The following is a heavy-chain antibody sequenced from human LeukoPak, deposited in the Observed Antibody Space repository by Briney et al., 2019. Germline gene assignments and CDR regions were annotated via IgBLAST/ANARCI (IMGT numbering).Heavy chain of an antibody. V-gene: IGHV4-4*07. CDR1: GGSISSYY. J-gene: IGHJ4*02. D-gene: IGHD6-6*01. Sequence: SETLSLTCTVSGGSISSYYWSWIRQPAGKGLEWIGRIYTSGSTNYTPSLNSRVTMSVDTSKNQFSLKLSSVTAADTAVYYCAREGAARPFDYWGQGTLVTVSS. CDR3: AREGAARPFDY. CDR2: IYTSGST.